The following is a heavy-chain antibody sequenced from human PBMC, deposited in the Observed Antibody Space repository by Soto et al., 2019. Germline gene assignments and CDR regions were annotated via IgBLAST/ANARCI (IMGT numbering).Heavy chain of an antibody. CDR1: GGSIISTFYY. CDR3: ARRPDFRDHGWFDP. Sequence: PSETLSLTCTVSGGSIISTFYYWGWLRQPPGRGLEWIANIHYSGETHYSPSLKSRVAISVDTSKSQFSLTPDSVTAADTAVYFCARRPDFRDHGWFDPWGQGIQVTVSS. D-gene: IGHD4-17*01. J-gene: IGHJ5*02. CDR2: IHYSGET. V-gene: IGHV4-39*01.